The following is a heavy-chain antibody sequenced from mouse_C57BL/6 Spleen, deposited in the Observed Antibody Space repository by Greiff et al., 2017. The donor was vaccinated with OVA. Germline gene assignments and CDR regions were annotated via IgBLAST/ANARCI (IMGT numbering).Heavy chain of an antibody. CDR3: ARYYALYAMDY. Sequence: QVHVKQPGAELVKPGASVKLSCKASGYTFTSYWMHWVKQRPGQGLEWIGMIHPNSGSTNYNEKFKSKATLTVDKSSSTAYMQLSSLTSEDSAVYYCARYYALYAMDYWGQGTSVTVSS. CDR1: GYTFTSYW. CDR2: IHPNSGST. J-gene: IGHJ4*01. V-gene: IGHV1-64*01. D-gene: IGHD1-1*02.